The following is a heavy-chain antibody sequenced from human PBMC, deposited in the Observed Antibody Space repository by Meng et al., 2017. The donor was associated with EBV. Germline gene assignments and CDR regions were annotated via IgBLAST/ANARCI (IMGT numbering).Heavy chain of an antibody. J-gene: IGHJ4*02. D-gene: IGHD3-10*01. V-gene: IGHV1-69*01. CDR1: GGTFRSDA. Sequence: VQLLQSGAEVKKPGSSVKVSCRTSGGTFRSDAVSWVRQAPGQGLEWMGGLIPMVGAPHYAQKFRGRVTIITDESTSTHSMELNSLRSEDTAMYYCASESGRGFTPDYWGQGTLVTVSS. CDR3: ASESGRGFTPDY. CDR2: LIPMVGAP.